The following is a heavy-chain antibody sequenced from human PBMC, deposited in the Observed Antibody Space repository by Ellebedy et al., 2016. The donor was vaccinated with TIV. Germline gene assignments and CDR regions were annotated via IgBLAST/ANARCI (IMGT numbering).Heavy chain of an antibody. CDR3: ARVKYSDHDYFRPYYFDN. CDR2: IYYSANT. D-gene: IGHD5-12*01. CDR1: GASISSHSYY. Sequence: SETLSLXCTVSGASISSHSYYWGWIRQPPGKGLEWIGSIYYSANTYYNPSLKSRVTISVDTSKSQFSLNLSSVTAADTAVYYCARVKYSDHDYFRPYYFDNWGQGTLVTVSS. J-gene: IGHJ4*02. V-gene: IGHV4-39*07.